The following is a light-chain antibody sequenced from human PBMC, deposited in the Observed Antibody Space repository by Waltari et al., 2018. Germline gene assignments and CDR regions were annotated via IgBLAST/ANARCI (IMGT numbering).Light chain of an antibody. V-gene: IGLV2-14*03. Sequence: QSALTQPASVSGSPGQSITISCTGTNSDVGGYNYVSWYQQHPGKAPRLMIYDVTNRPAGVSNRFSGSKSGNTASLTISGLQAEDEADYYCSSYTISSTLWVFGGGTKLTVL. J-gene: IGLJ3*02. CDR3: SSYTISSTLWV. CDR2: DVT. CDR1: NSDVGGYNY.